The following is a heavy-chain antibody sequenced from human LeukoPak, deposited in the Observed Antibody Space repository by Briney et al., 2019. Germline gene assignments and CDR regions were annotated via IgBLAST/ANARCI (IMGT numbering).Heavy chain of an antibody. CDR2: INPNSGGT. Sequence: GASVKVSCKASGYTFTGYYMHWVRQAPGQGLEWMGRINPNSGGTNYAQKFQGRVTMTRATSISTAYMELSRLRSDHTAVYYCARDIIAAHPRSGYWGQGTLVTVSS. CDR3: ARDIIAAHPRSGY. D-gene: IGHD6-6*01. V-gene: IGHV1-2*06. CDR1: GYTFTGYY. J-gene: IGHJ4*02.